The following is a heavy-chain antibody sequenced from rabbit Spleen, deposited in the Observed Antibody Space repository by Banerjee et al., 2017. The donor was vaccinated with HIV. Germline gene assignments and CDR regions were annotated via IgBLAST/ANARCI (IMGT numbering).Heavy chain of an antibody. V-gene: IGHV1S40*01. J-gene: IGHJ4*01. Sequence: EESGGDLVKPGASLTLTCTASGFSFSGRQNMCLVRQAPGKGLEWIACIYTSSGNTLFASWATGRFTISKTSSTTVTLQMTSLTAADTATYFCAEDHAISVYRFILWGPGTLVTAS. CDR1: GFSFSGRQN. CDR2: IYTSSGNT. CDR3: AEDHAISVYRFIL. D-gene: IGHD1-1*01.